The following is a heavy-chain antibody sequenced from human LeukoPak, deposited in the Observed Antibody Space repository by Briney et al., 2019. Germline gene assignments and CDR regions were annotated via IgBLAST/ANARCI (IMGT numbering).Heavy chain of an antibody. V-gene: IGHV3-7*01. CDR2: IKQDGSEK. J-gene: IGHJ4*02. Sequence: GRSLRPSCAASGFTFSSYWMSWVRQAPGKGLEWVANIKQDGSEKYYVDSVKGRFTISRDNAKNSLYLQMNSLRAEDTAVYYCARRYCSSTSCYGNYFDYWGQGTLVTVSS. CDR1: GFTFSSYW. D-gene: IGHD2-2*01. CDR3: ARRYCSSTSCYGNYFDY.